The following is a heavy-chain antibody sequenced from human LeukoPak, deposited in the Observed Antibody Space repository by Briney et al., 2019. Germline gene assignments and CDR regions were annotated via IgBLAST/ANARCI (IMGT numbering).Heavy chain of an antibody. D-gene: IGHD6-19*01. CDR2: INYGGST. J-gene: IGHJ3*02. V-gene: IGHV4-34*01. CDR1: GWSFSGYY. Sequence: SETLSLTCAVYGWSFSGYYWSWIRQPPGKGLEWIGEINYGGSTNYNPSLKSRVTISVDTSKKHFSLKLSSVTAADTAVYYCARHPRVEVADPGAPHIWGQGAMVTVSS. CDR3: ARHPRVEVADPGAPHI.